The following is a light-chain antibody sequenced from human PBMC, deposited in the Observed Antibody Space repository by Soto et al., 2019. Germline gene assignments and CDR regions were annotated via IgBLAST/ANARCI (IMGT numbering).Light chain of an antibody. Sequence: EIVVTQSPDTLSLSPGERATLSCRASQSVTSNSIAWYQQRPGQAPRLLVFGPSSRATGIPDRFSGSGSGTDFTLTISSLEPEDSAVYYCQQYQTSHRAFGQGTQVEIK. CDR1: QSVTSNS. CDR3: QQYQTSHRA. J-gene: IGKJ1*01. CDR2: GPS. V-gene: IGKV3-20*01.